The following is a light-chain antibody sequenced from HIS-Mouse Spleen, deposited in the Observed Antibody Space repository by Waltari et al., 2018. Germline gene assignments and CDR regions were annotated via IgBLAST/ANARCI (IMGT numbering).Light chain of an antibody. Sequence: SYELTQPPSLSVSPRQTATIACACGACPTKFPDSYHQRSGQATVLVIYEDSKRPSGIPESFSGSSSGTMATLTISGAQVEDEADYYCYSTDSSGNHRVFGGGTKLTVL. CDR1: ACPTKF. V-gene: IGLV3-10*01. J-gene: IGLJ2*01. CDR2: EDS. CDR3: YSTDSSGNHRV.